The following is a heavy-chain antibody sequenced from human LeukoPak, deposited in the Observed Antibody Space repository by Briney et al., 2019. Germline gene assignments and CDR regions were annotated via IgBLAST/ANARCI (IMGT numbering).Heavy chain of an antibody. CDR1: GGTFSSYA. J-gene: IGHJ4*02. CDR3: ARAAAAGDEALEY. Sequence: SVKVSCKASGGTFSSYAISWVRQAPGQGLEWMGGIIPIFGTANYAQKFQGRVTITADEPTSTAYMELSSLRHEDTVVCYCARAAAAGDEALEYWGGGPLVSVSS. D-gene: IGHD6-13*01. V-gene: IGHV1-69*13. CDR2: IIPIFGTA.